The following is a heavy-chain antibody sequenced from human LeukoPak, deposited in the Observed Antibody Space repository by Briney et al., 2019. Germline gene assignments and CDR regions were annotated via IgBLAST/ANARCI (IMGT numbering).Heavy chain of an antibody. V-gene: IGHV3-9*01. CDR3: AKAPYGSGKNWFDP. CDR1: GFTFDDYA. J-gene: IGHJ5*02. CDR2: ISWNSGSI. Sequence: GGSLRLSCAASGFTFDDYAMHWVRQAPGKGLEWVSGISWNSGSIGYADSVKGRFTISGDNAKNSLYLQMNSLRAEDTALYYCAKAPYGSGKNWFDPWGQGTLVTVSS. D-gene: IGHD3-10*01.